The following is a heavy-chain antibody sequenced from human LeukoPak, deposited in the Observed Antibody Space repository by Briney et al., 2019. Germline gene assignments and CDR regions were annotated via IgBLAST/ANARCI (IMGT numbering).Heavy chain of an antibody. J-gene: IGHJ5*02. CDR2: IKQYGSEK. CDR1: GFIFSNYW. V-gene: IGHV3-7*04. CDR3: ARDMIILQS. D-gene: IGHD3-16*01. Sequence: GGSLRLSCSASGFIFSNYWMTWVRQAPGKGLEWVANIKQYGSEKYYVDSVKGRFTISRDNAKKSLYLQMNSLRAEDTAVYFCARDMIILQSWGQGTLVTVSS.